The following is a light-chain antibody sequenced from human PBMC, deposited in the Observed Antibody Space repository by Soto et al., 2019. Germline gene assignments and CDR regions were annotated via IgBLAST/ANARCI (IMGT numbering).Light chain of an antibody. CDR3: QQFNSYPRT. CDR1: QGISSY. Sequence: IPLTQSPSSLSASVGDRVTISCRASQGISSYLAWYQQKPGKAPKLLIYAASTLQGGVPSRFSGSGSGTDFTLTITSLQPEDFATYYCQQFNSYPRTFGPGTKVDIK. V-gene: IGKV1-9*01. CDR2: AAS. J-gene: IGKJ3*01.